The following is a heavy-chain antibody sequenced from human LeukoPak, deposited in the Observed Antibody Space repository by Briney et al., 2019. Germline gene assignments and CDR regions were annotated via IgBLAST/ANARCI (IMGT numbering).Heavy chain of an antibody. CDR2: IYSSGST. J-gene: IGHJ5*02. CDR3: ARRNGYINDWPNWFAP. CDR1: GDSISSSTYC. Sequence: SQTLFLTCTVSGDSISSSTYCWGWIRQPPGKGLEWIGTIYSSGSTYYNPPLKSRVTISVDTSKNQFSLKLSSVTAADTAVYYCARRNGYINDWPNWFAPWGQGTLVTVSS. V-gene: IGHV4-39*01. D-gene: IGHD6-19*01.